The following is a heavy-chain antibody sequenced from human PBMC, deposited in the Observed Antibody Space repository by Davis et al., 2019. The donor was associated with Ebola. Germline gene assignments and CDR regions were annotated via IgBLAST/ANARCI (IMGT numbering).Heavy chain of an antibody. V-gene: IGHV4-61*01. CDR3: EGLGYCSSTSCAGA. CDR1: GDSVSSGRYY. CDR2: IYYLGST. D-gene: IGHD2-2*01. J-gene: IGHJ5*02. Sequence: PSETLSLTCTVSGDSVSSGRYYWTWVRQSPGKRLEWIGYIYYLGSTKYNPSLKSRVTISEDTSKNQFSLTLRSVTAADTAVYYCEGLGYCSSTSCAGAWGQGTLVTVSS.